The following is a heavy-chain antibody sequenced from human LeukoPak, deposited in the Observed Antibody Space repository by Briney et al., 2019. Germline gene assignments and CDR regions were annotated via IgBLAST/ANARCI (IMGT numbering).Heavy chain of an antibody. J-gene: IGHJ6*03. CDR3: ARSQVYYMDV. CDR1: GGSISSSSYY. V-gene: IGHV4-39*01. CDR2: IYYSGSA. Sequence: SEALSLTCTVSGGSISSSSYYWGWIRQPPGKGLEWIGSIYYSGSAYYNPSLKSRVTISVDTSKNQFSLKLSSVTAADTAVYYCARSQVYYMDVWGKGTTVTVYS.